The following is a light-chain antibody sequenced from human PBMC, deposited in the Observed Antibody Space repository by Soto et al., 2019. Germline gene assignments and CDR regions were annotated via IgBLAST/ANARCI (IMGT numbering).Light chain of an antibody. V-gene: IGLV2-8*01. Sequence: QSVLTQPPSASGSPGQSVTISCTGTSSDVGGYNYVSWHQQHPGKAPKLMIYEVSKRPSGVPDRFSGSKSGNTASLTVPGLQAEDEADYYCSSYAGSNNLGVFGTGTKVTVL. J-gene: IGLJ1*01. CDR3: SSYAGSNNLGV. CDR1: SSDVGGYNY. CDR2: EVS.